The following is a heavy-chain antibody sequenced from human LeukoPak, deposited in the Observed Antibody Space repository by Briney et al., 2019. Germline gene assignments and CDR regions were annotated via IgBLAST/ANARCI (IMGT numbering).Heavy chain of an antibody. CDR1: GFAFSDYS. CDR2: ISSSSSYT. Sequence: GGSLRLSCAASGFAFSDYSMSWIRQAPEKGLEWVSYISSSSSYTNYADSVKGRFTISRDNSKNTLYLQMNSLRAEDTAVYYCAKDRAALWFGEPQDYWGQGTLVTVSS. CDR3: AKDRAALWFGEPQDY. D-gene: IGHD3-10*01. V-gene: IGHV3-11*06. J-gene: IGHJ4*02.